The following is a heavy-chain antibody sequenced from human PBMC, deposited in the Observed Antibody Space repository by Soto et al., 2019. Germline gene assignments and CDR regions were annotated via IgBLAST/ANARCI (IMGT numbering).Heavy chain of an antibody. CDR3: AKLGSSAWSPHYYFDY. D-gene: IGHD3-10*01. CDR2: ISSNGGST. J-gene: IGHJ4*02. V-gene: IGHV3-64*01. Sequence: GGSLRLSCAASGFTFSSYAMHWVRQAPGKGLEYVSAISSNGGSTYYANSVKGRFTISRDNSKNTLYLQMGSLRAEDTAIYYCAKLGSSAWSPHYYFDYWGQGTLVTVSS. CDR1: GFTFSSYA.